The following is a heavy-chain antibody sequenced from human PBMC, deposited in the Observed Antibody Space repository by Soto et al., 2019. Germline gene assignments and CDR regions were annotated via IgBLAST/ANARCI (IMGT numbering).Heavy chain of an antibody. CDR2: FSLSGTT. Sequence: QVQLQESGPGLMKPSETLSLTCSVSGASIAGSSYWSWIRQPAGKGLEWIGRFSLSGTTNYSPSLRSQVTRSADVSKTQFPLRRTPVTPPATALYSWAGGMTPLGAPTGYYFAPGGRGPRVPSPQ. CDR3: AGGMTPLGAPTGYYFAP. J-gene: IGHJ5*02. D-gene: IGHD3-3*01. V-gene: IGHV4-4*07. CDR1: GASIAGSSY.